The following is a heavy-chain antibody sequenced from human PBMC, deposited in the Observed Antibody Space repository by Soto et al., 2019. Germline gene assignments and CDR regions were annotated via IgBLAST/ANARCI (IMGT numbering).Heavy chain of an antibody. D-gene: IGHD2-8*01. CDR3: ARGHSTDCSNGVCSFFYNHEMDV. CDR2: INPKSGGT. CDR1: GYSFTDYH. V-gene: IGHV1-2*04. Sequence: ASVKVSCKASGYSFTDYHIHWVRQSPGQGLEWLGRINPKSGGTSTAQKFQGWVTMTRDRSISTVYMELTRLRSDDTAVYFCARGHSTDCSNGVCSFFYNHEMDVWGQGTTVTVSS. J-gene: IGHJ6*02.